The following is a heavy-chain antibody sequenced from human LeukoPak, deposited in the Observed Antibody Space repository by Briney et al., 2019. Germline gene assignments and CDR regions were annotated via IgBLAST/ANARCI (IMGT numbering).Heavy chain of an antibody. CDR1: GFTFSSYA. D-gene: IGHD3-22*01. J-gene: IGHJ4*02. CDR2: ISGSGGST. CDR3: ARDLDYYDSSGYYSFDDY. V-gene: IGHV3-23*01. Sequence: PGGSLRLSCAASGFTFSSYAMSWVRQAPGKGLEWVSAISGSGGSTYYADSVKGRFTISRDNAKNSLYLQMNSLRDEDTAVYYCARDLDYYDSSGYYSFDDYWGQGTLVTVSS.